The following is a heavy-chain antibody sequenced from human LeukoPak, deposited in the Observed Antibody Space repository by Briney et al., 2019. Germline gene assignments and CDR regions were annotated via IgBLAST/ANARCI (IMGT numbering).Heavy chain of an antibody. CDR2: IWYDGSNK. CDR1: GFTFSNYA. Sequence: TGGSLRLSCAASGFTFSNYAMSWVRQAPGKGLEWVAVIWYDGSNKYYADSVKDRFTISRDNSKNTLYLQMNSLRAEDTAVYYCARDASLYGGLSCLDYWGQGTLVTVSS. V-gene: IGHV3-33*08. D-gene: IGHD4-23*01. CDR3: ARDASLYGGLSCLDY. J-gene: IGHJ4*02.